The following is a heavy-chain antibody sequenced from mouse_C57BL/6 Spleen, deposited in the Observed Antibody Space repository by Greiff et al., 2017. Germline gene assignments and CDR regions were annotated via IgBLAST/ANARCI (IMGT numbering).Heavy chain of an antibody. Sequence: QVQLQQPGAELVKPGASVKLSCKASGYTFTSNWMHWVKQRPGQGLEWIGMIHPNSGSTNYNAKFKSKATLTVAKSSSTAYMQLSSLPSEDSAVYYGAPTGVAPYYAMDYWGQGTSVTVSA. CDR2: IHPNSGST. V-gene: IGHV1-64*01. D-gene: IGHD1-1*01. J-gene: IGHJ4*01. CDR3: APTGVAPYYAMDY. CDR1: GYTFTSNW.